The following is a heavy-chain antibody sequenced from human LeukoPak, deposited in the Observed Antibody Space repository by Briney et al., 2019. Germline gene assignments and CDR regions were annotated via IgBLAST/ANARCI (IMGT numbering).Heavy chain of an antibody. CDR1: GYTFTGYY. Sequence: ASVKVSCKASGYTFTGYYMHWVRQAPGQGLEWMGWINPNSGGTNYAQKFQGRVTMTRDTSISTAYMELSRLRSDDTAVYYCARDGPGFGELPFDYWGQGTLVTVSS. J-gene: IGHJ4*02. D-gene: IGHD3-10*01. CDR2: INPNSGGT. V-gene: IGHV1-2*02. CDR3: ARDGPGFGELPFDY.